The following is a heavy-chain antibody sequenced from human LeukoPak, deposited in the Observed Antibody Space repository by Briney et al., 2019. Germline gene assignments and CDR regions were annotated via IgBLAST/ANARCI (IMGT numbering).Heavy chain of an antibody. V-gene: IGHV4-31*03. D-gene: IGHD3-22*01. Sequence: SQTLSLTCTVSSGSISSGGYYWNWIRQHPGKGLEWIGYIYYSGSTYYNPSLKSRVSISVDTSKNQFSLKLSSVTAADTAVYYCARDGDYYDSSGPRGFDPWGQGTLVTVSS. J-gene: IGHJ5*02. CDR1: SGSISSGGYY. CDR2: IYYSGST. CDR3: ARDGDYYDSSGPRGFDP.